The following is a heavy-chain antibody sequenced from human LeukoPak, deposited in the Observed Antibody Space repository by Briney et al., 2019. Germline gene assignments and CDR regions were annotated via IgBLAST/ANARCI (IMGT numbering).Heavy chain of an antibody. D-gene: IGHD5-12*01. J-gene: IGHJ4*02. CDR2: ISYDGSKK. CDR1: GFIFRNYE. Sequence: GGSLRLSCEASGFIFRNYEMKWVRQAPGKGLEWVAIISYDGSKKYYADSVKGRFTISRDNSKNTLYLQMNSLRAEDTAVYYCARSAAAGRIVATFGYWGQGTLVIVSS. V-gene: IGHV3-30*01. CDR3: ARSAAAGRIVATFGY.